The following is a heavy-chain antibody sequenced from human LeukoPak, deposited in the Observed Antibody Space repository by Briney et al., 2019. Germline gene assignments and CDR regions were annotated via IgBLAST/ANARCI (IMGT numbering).Heavy chain of an antibody. V-gene: IGHV3-23*03. Sequence: GGSLRLSCAASGFTFSTFAMIWVRQAPGKGLEWVSVLYTGGIRYYAGFVRGRFTISRDDSKNTLYLQMNNLRAEDTAIYYCTKMFTKDNWHGGPDYWGQGTLVTVSS. CDR3: TKMFTKDNWHGGPDY. D-gene: IGHD2-8*01. CDR1: GFTFSTFA. CDR2: LYTGGIR. J-gene: IGHJ4*02.